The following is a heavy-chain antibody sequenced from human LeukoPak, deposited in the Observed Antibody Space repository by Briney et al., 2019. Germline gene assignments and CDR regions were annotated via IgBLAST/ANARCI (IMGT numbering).Heavy chain of an antibody. CDR2: FDPEDGET. CDR1: GYTLAELP. V-gene: IGHV1-24*01. Sequence: ASVKVSCKVSGYTLAELPMHWVRQAPGKGLEWMGGFDPEDGETIYAQKFQGRVTMTEDTSTDTAYMKLRSLRYEHTAVYYCARHPSGLYSSSWSRHCSYGMDVWGQGTTVTVS. CDR3: ARHPSGLYSSSWSRHCSYGMDV. D-gene: IGHD6-13*01. J-gene: IGHJ6*02.